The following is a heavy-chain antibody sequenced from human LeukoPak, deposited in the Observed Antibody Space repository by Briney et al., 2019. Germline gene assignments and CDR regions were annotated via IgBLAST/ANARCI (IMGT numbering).Heavy chain of an antibody. D-gene: IGHD4-17*01. CDR1: GGTFSSYA. Sequence: ASVKVSCKASGGTFSSYAISWVRQAPGQGLEWMGGIIPIFGTANYAQKFQGRVTITTDESRSTAYMELSSLRSEDTAVYYCARATTVTTVGGEDYWGQGTLVTVSS. V-gene: IGHV1-69*05. J-gene: IGHJ4*02. CDR3: ARATTVTTVGGEDY. CDR2: IIPIFGTA.